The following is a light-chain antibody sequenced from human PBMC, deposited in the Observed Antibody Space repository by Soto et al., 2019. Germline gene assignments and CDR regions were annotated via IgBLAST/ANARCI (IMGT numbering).Light chain of an antibody. V-gene: IGLV2-14*01. CDR3: SSYTSSGTYV. CDR2: EVS. J-gene: IGLJ1*01. Sequence: QSALTQTASVSGSPGQSITISCTGTSSDVGVYNYVSWYQQHPGKAPKLMIYEVSNRPSGVSNRFSGSKSGNTASLTISGLQAEDAADYYCSSYTSSGTYVFGTGTKLTVL. CDR1: SSDVGVYNY.